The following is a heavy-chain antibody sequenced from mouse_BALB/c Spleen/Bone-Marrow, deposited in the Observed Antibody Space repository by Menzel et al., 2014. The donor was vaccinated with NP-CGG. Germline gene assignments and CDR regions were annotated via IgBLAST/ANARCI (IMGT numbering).Heavy chain of an antibody. J-gene: IGHJ3*01. CDR3: VRRDSSGYWFAY. CDR2: IRSKSNNYAT. D-gene: IGHD3-2*01. V-gene: IGHV10-1*02. CDR1: GLTFNTYA. Sequence: EVKLVESGGGLVQPKGSLKLSCAASGLTFNTYAMNWVRQAPGKGLEWVARIRSKSNNYATYYADSVKDRFTISRDDSQSMLYLQMNNLKTEDTAMYYCVRRDSSGYWFAYWGQGTLVTVSA.